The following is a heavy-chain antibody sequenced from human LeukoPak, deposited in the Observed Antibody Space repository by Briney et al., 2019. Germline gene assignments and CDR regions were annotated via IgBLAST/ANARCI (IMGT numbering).Heavy chain of an antibody. V-gene: IGHV3-33*01. CDR1: GFTFSSYG. CDR2: IWYDGSNK. J-gene: IGHJ4*02. Sequence: GGSLRLSCAASGFTFSSYGMHWVRQAPGKGLEWVAVIWYDGSNKYYADSVKGRFTISRDNSKNTLYLQMNSLRAEDTAVYYCARDLSDIVVVPAANGSLYYFDYWGQGTLVTVSS. CDR3: ARDLSDIVVVPAANGSLYYFDY. D-gene: IGHD2-2*01.